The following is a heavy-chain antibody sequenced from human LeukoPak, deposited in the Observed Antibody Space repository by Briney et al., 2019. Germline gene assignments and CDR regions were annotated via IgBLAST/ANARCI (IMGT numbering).Heavy chain of an antibody. CDR2: ITSGFTP. D-gene: IGHD2-15*01. V-gene: IGHV3-23*01. CDR3: AKDYSESRVADVFFDY. J-gene: IGHJ4*02. Sequence: PGGSLRLSCAASGLTFSDYAMSWFRQAPGKGLEWVSGITSGFTPHYADSVKGRFTISRDNSKNTFHLQLNSLRAEDTAVYYCAKDYSESRVADVFFDYWGQGTLVTVSS. CDR1: GLTFSDYA.